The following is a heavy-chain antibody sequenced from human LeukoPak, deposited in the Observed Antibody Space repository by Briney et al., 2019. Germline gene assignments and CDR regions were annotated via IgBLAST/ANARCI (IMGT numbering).Heavy chain of an antibody. CDR2: IQPSGNT. CDR3: TRDEGSGWYVH. V-gene: IGHV4-4*07. J-gene: IGHJ5*02. Sequence: SETLSLTCTVSGGSISSYYWNWIRQPAGKGLEWIGRIQPSGNTNYNPSLKSRITISVDTSKNQFSLNLNSVTAADTAVYYCTRDEGSGWYVHWGQGTLVTVPS. D-gene: IGHD6-19*01. CDR1: GGSISSYY.